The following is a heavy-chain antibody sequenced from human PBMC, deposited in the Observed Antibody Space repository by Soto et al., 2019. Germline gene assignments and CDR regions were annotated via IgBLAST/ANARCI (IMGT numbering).Heavy chain of an antibody. V-gene: IGHV3-30-3*01. J-gene: IGHJ5*02. CDR3: AREGMAAAGPNWFDP. Sequence: PGGSLRLSCAASGFTFSSYAMHWVRQAPGKGLEWVAVISYDGSNKYYADSVKGRFTISRDNSKNTLYLQMNSLRAEDTAVYYCAREGMAAAGPNWFDPWGQGTLVTVSS. CDR1: GFTFSSYA. D-gene: IGHD6-13*01. CDR2: ISYDGSNK.